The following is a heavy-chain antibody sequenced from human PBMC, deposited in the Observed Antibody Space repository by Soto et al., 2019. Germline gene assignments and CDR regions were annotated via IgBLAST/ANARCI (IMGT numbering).Heavy chain of an antibody. V-gene: IGHV4-39*01. J-gene: IGHJ4*03. D-gene: IGHD3-3*01. CDR1: GGSLGSSSYS. Sequence: PWKTLSLTFTVSGGSLGSSSYSCGAICQSTGKGLEWIGIIYYIGNTFYNPSLKSRATISVDPSKNQFYLHPSSVTAADTAIFYCVSISAPGPTTLDFWGQGTRVTVSS. CDR2: IYYIGNT. CDR3: VSISAPGPTTLDF.